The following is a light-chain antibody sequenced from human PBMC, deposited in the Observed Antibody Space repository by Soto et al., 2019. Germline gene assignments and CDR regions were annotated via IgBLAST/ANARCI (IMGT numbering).Light chain of an antibody. CDR3: QNYNRAPWT. CDR1: EDISNY. CDR2: GAS. J-gene: IGKJ1*01. V-gene: IGKV1-27*01. Sequence: DIQMTQSPSSLSASVGDRVTITCRASEDISNYLAWYQQKPGKVPKLLIYGASTVQSGVPSRFSGSGSGTDFTLTISSLQTEDVTTYYCQNYNRAPWTFGQRTKVESK.